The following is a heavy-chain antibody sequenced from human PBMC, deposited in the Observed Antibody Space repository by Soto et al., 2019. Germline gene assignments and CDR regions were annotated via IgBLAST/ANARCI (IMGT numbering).Heavy chain of an antibody. V-gene: IGHV1-3*01. CDR1: GYTFTSYA. D-gene: IGHD6-13*01. Sequence: ASVKVSCKASGYTFTSYAMHWVRQAPGQRLEWMGWINAGNGNTKYSQKFQGRVTITRDTSASTAYMELSSLRSEDTAVYYCARVSEKSSSWYGDNWFDPWGQGTLVTVSS. CDR3: ARVSEKSSSWYGDNWFDP. J-gene: IGHJ5*02. CDR2: INAGNGNT.